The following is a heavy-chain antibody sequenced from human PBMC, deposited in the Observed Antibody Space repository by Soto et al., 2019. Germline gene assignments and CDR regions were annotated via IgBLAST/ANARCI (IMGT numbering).Heavy chain of an antibody. J-gene: IGHJ4*02. CDR1: GFTFSSYG. D-gene: IGHD3-22*01. V-gene: IGHV3-33*01. CDR3: ARDYDSSGYPIYYFDY. CDR2: IWYDGSNK. Sequence: QVQLVESGGGVVQPGRSLRLSCAASGFTFSSYGMHWVRQAPGKGLVWVAVIWYDGSNKYYADSVKGRFTISRDNSKNTLYLQMNSLRAADTAVYYCARDYDSSGYPIYYFDYWGQGTLVTVSS.